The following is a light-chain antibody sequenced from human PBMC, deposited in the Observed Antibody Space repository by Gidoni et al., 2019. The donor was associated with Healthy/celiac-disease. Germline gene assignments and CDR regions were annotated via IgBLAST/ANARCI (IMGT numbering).Light chain of an antibody. J-gene: IGLJ1*01. CDR1: SSNIGAGYD. CDR2: GNS. CDR3: QSYDSSLSVQV. V-gene: IGLV1-40*01. Sequence: GQRVTISCTGSSSNIGAGYDVHWYQQLPGTAPKLLIYGNSNRPSGVPDRFSGSKSGTSASLAITGLQAEDEADYYCQSYDSSLSVQVFGTGTKVTVL.